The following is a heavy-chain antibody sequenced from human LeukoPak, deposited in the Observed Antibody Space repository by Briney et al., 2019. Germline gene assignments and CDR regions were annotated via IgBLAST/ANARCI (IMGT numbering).Heavy chain of an antibody. V-gene: IGHV4-39*07. J-gene: IGHJ4*02. CDR1: GGSISSSSYY. CDR3: ARVTEWNDFDY. Sequence: SETLSLTCTVSGGSISSSSYYWGWIRQPPGKGLEWIGSIYYSGSTYYKPSLKSRLTISIDTSKTQVSLKLSSVTAADTAVYYCARVTEWNDFDYWGQGTLVTVSS. CDR2: IYYSGST. D-gene: IGHD1-1*01.